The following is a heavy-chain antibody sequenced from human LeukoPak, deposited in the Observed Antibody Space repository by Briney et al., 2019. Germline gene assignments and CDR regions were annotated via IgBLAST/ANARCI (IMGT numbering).Heavy chain of an antibody. CDR3: ARHQPRRSTSGYSHFDY. J-gene: IGHJ4*02. D-gene: IGHD3-22*01. Sequence: SETLSLTCTVSGYSVSSSSYYWCWIRPSPGKGLELIGTIYYSGSTCYNASLKSRVTISVDTSKNQFSLRLSSVTAADTAMYYCARHQPRRSTSGYSHFDYWGQGTLVTVSS. CDR2: IYYSGST. CDR1: GYSVSSSSYY. V-gene: IGHV4-39*01.